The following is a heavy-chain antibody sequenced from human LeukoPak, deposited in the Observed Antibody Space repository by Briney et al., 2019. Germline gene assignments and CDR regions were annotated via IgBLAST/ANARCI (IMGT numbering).Heavy chain of an antibody. CDR2: IYHSGST. CDR3: ARDTGGYYDSSGYYYRYEYYYYMDV. V-gene: IGHV4-4*02. D-gene: IGHD3-22*01. CDR1: GDSISSSNW. J-gene: IGHJ6*03. Sequence: SETLSLTCSVSGDSISSSNWWSWVRQPPGKGLEWIGDIYHSGSTNYNPSLKSRVSISVDTSKNQFSLKLSSVTAADTAVYYCARDTGGYYDSSGYYYRYEYYYYMDVWGKGTTVTVSS.